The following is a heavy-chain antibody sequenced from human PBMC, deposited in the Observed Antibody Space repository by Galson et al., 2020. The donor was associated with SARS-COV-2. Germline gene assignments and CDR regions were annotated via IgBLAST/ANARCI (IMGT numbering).Heavy chain of an antibody. CDR2: IYHSGST. CDR3: ARALFGVVIIPVYYFDY. CDR1: GYSISSGYY. Sequence: SATLSLTCTVSGYSISSGYYWGWIRQPPGKGLEWIGSIYHSGSTYYNPSLKSRVTISVDTSKNQFSLKLSSVTAADTAVYYCARALFGVVIIPVYYFDYWGQGTLVTVSS. V-gene: IGHV4-38-2*02. D-gene: IGHD3-3*01. J-gene: IGHJ4*02.